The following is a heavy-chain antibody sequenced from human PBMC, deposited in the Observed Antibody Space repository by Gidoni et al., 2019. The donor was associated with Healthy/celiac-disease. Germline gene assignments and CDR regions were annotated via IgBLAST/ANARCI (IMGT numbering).Heavy chain of an antibody. CDR3: ARHHHSSSWYSLPIGVDY. CDR1: GYSFTSYW. D-gene: IGHD6-13*01. CDR2: IDPSDSYT. J-gene: IGHJ4*02. V-gene: IGHV5-10-1*01. Sequence: EVQLVQSGAEVKKPGESLRISCKGSGYSFTSYWISWVRQMPGKGLEWMGRIDPSDSYTNSSPSFQGHVTISADKSISTAYLQWSSLKASDTAMYYCARHHHSSSWYSLPIGVDYWGQGTLVTVSS.